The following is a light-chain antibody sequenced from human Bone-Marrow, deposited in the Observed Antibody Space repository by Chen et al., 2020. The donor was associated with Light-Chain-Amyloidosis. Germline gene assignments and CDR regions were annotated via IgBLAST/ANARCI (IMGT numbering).Light chain of an antibody. J-gene: IGKJ4*01. CDR1: QTISSNY. CDR3: QQYGTSPLT. V-gene: IGKV3-20*01. Sequence: EIVLTQSPGTLSLSPGEGANLSCRASQTISSNYLTWYQQKFGQAPRLLIYGSSSRATGIPDRLTGSWSGTDFTLTINRLEPEDFAMYYCQQYGTSPLTFGGGTKVEIK. CDR2: GSS.